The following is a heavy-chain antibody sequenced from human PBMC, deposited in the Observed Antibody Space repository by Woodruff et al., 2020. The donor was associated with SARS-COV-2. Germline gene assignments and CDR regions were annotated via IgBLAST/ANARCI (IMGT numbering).Heavy chain of an antibody. D-gene: IGHD2-2*01. J-gene: IGHJ5*02. CDR3: ARMRQVVPAAMPGWFDP. Sequence: GRVTMTRDTSTSTAYMELSSLRSEDTAVYYCARMRQVVPAAMPGWFDPWGQGTLVTVSS. V-gene: IGHV1-8*01.